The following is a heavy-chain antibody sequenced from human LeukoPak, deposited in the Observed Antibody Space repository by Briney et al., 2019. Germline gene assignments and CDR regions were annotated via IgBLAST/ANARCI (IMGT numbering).Heavy chain of an antibody. V-gene: IGHV3-21*01. J-gene: IGHJ4*02. CDR3: AIPGSYCGGDCYPYYFDY. CDR1: GFRFSTYG. D-gene: IGHD2-21*01. CDR2: IRPTGDV. Sequence: GGSLRLSCAASGFRFSTYGMNRVRQAPGQGLEWVSSIRPTGDVYYTDSVKGRFTISRDNAKNSLYLQMNSLRVEDTAVYYCAIPGSYCGGDCYPYYFDYWGQGTLVTVSS.